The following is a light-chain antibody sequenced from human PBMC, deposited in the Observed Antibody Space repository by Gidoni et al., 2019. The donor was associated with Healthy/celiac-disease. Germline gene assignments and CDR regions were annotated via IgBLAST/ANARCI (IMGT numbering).Light chain of an antibody. CDR2: GAS. V-gene: IGKV3-20*01. Sequence: EIVLTQSPGTLSLSPGERATLSCRASLSVSSSYLAWYQQKPGQAPRLLIYGASSRATGIPDRFSGSGSGTDFTLTISRLEPEDFAVYYCQQYGSSPQTFXXXTKVEIK. CDR3: QQYGSSPQT. J-gene: IGKJ1*01. CDR1: LSVSSSY.